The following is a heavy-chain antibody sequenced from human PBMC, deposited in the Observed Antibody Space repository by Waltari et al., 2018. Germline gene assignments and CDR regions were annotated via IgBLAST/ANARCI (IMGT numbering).Heavy chain of an antibody. CDR1: GFTFSSYW. Sequence: EVQLVESGGGLVQPGGSLRLSCAASGFTFSSYWMHWVRQAPGKGLVLGSRINSDGSSTSYADSVKGRFTISRDNAKNTLYLQMNSLRAEDTALYYCARADDYGDFEDYWGQGTLVTVSS. D-gene: IGHD4-17*01. CDR3: ARADDYGDFEDY. V-gene: IGHV3-74*01. J-gene: IGHJ4*02. CDR2: INSDGSST.